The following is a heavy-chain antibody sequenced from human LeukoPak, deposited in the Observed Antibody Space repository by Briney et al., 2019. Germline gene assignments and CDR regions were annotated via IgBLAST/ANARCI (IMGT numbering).Heavy chain of an antibody. D-gene: IGHD3-10*01. CDR1: GDSISSLF. J-gene: IGHJ5*02. CDR3: ARDSGTTGEVKFDP. V-gene: IGHV4-4*07. CDR2: IYGSRST. Sequence: SETLSLTCTVSGDSISSLFLSWIRQPAGKGLEWIGRIYGSRSTTYNTSLKSRVTISVEKTKKQFSLKLTSVTAADTAVYYCARDSGTTGEVKFDPWGHGILVTVSS.